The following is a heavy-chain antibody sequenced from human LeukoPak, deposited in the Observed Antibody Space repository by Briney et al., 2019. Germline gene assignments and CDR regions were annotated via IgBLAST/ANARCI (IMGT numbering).Heavy chain of an antibody. V-gene: IGHV3-30-3*01. D-gene: IGHD5-24*01. Sequence: GGSLRLSCAASGFTFSSYAMHWVRQAPGKGLEWVAVISYDGSNKYYADSVKGRFTISRDNSKNTLYLRMNSLRAEDTAVYYCGRGEEMASMPFDIWGQGTMVTVSS. J-gene: IGHJ3*02. CDR2: ISYDGSNK. CDR3: GRGEEMASMPFDI. CDR1: GFTFSSYA.